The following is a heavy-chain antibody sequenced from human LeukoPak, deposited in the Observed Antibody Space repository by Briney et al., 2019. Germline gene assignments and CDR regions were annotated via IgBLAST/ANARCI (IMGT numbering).Heavy chain of an antibody. V-gene: IGHV3-9*03. D-gene: IGHD2-15*01. CDR3: VKDVSLGFCSGGSCSAHFDS. J-gene: IGHJ4*02. CDR2: ISWNSGSI. Sequence: GGSLRLSCAASGFTFHDYAMHWVRQAPGKGLEWVSGISWNSGSIVYVDSVKGRFTISRDNAKNSLYLQMDSLRPEDMAFYYYVKDVSLGFCSGGSCSAHFDSWGQGTLVTVSS. CDR1: GFTFHDYA.